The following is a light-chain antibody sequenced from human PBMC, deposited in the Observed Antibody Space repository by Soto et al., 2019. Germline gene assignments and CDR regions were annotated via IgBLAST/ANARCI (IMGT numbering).Light chain of an antibody. Sequence: EMVVTQGASTLAWSPGGRGTLSCVASQSVNNYLAWYQQRPGQAPRLLIYGASSRATGIPDRFSGSGSGTDFTLTIRRLEPEDFAVYYCQQYGSSPSTFGQGTRLEIK. CDR3: QQYGSSPST. CDR1: QSVNNY. V-gene: IGKV3-20*01. J-gene: IGKJ5*01. CDR2: GAS.